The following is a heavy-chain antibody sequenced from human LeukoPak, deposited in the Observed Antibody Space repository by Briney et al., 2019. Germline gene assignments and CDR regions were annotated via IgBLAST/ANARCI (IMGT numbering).Heavy chain of an antibody. J-gene: IGHJ4*02. V-gene: IGHV3-23*01. CDR1: GFTFSSYA. CDR3: AKSAMATIGRPGNLFDY. CDR2: ISGSGGST. D-gene: IGHD5-24*01. Sequence: PGGSLRLSCAASGFTFSSYAMSWVRQAPGKGLEWVSAISGSGGSTYYADSVKGRFTISRDNSKNTLYLQMNSLRAEDTAVYYCAKSAMATIGRPGNLFDYWGQGTLVTISS.